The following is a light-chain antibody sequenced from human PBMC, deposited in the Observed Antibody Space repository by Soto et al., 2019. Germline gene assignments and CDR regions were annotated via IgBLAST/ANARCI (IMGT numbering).Light chain of an antibody. Sequence: DIQMTQSPPTLSASVGDRVTITCRASHNIERWMAWYQQKPGKAPSLLIFDASTLHSGVPSRFSGSGSGTDFTLTISSLQPDDFATYYCQQFAISTTFGQGTKVDI. CDR2: DAS. CDR1: HNIERW. V-gene: IGKV1-5*01. CDR3: QQFAISTT. J-gene: IGKJ1*01.